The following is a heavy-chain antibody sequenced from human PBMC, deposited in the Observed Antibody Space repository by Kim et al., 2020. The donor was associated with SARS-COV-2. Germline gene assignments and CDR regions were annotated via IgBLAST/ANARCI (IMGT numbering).Heavy chain of an antibody. J-gene: IGHJ3*02. CDR1: GGSISSGGYY. CDR3: AGGDTMFGVVINAFDI. D-gene: IGHD3-3*01. Sequence: SETLSLTCTVSGGSISSGGYYWSWIRQHQGKGLEWIGYIDYSGSTYDNPSLKSRATISVDTSKNQFSLKLSSVTAADTAVYYCAGGDTMFGVVINAFDIWGQGTMVSVSP. V-gene: IGHV4-31*03. CDR2: IDYSGST.